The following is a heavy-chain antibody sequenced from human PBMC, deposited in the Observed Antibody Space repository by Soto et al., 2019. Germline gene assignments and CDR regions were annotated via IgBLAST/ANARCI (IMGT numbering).Heavy chain of an antibody. V-gene: IGHV4-59*01. J-gene: IGHJ4*02. CDR1: GGSIRSYC. D-gene: IGHD6-19*01. CDR2: IDYSGST. CDR3: AGGGWGSSGSRPESEFDS. Sequence: PSETLSLTCTVSGGSIRSYCWSWIRQPPGKGLEWIGYIDYSGSTKYNPSLKSRVTMSGDTSKNQVSLKLNSVTAADTAVYYCAGGGWGSSGSRPESEFDSWGQGTLVTVSS.